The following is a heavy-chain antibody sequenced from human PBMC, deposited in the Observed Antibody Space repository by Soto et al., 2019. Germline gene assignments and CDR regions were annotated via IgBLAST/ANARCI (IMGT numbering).Heavy chain of an antibody. Sequence: SETLSLTRADHGGSFSGYYWSWIRQPPGKGLEWIGEINHSGSTNYNPSLKSRATISVDTSKNQFSLKLSSVTAADTAVYYCARGTIVVVVAATNWFDPWGQGTVVTVSS. CDR2: INHSGST. CDR1: GGSFSGYY. CDR3: ARGTIVVVVAATNWFDP. V-gene: IGHV4-34*01. J-gene: IGHJ5*02. D-gene: IGHD2-15*01.